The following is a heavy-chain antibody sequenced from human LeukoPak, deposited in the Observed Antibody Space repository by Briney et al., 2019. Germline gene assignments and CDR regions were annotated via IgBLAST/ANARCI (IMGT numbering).Heavy chain of an antibody. D-gene: IGHD2-15*01. J-gene: IGHJ6*02. Sequence: GESLKISCKGSGYSFTSYWIGWVRQMPGKGLEWMGIIYPGDSDTRYSPSFQGQVTISADKSISTAYLQWSSLKASDTAMYYCARRSRSDSTSRYGMDVWGQGTTVTVSS. CDR2: IYPGDSDT. CDR1: GYSFTSYW. V-gene: IGHV5-51*01. CDR3: ARRSRSDSTSRYGMDV.